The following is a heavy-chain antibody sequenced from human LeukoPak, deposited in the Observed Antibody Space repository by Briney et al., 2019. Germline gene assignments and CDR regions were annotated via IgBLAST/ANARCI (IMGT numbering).Heavy chain of an antibody. CDR1: GGSFSGYY. J-gene: IGHJ4*02. D-gene: IGHD6-19*01. CDR2: INHSGST. CDR3: ARGPNIAVAGLEADY. Sequence: PSETLSLTCAVSGGSFSGYYRSWIRQPPGKGLEWIGEINHSGSTNYNPSLKSRVTISVDTSKNQFSLKLSSVTAADTAVYYCARGPNIAVAGLEADYWGQGTLVTVSS. V-gene: IGHV4-34*01.